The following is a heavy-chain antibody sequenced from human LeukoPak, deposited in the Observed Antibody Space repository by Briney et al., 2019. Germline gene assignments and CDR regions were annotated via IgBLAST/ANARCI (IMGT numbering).Heavy chain of an antibody. Sequence: PGGSLGLSCAASGFTFSSYSMNWVRQAPGKGLEWVSYISPSSSTMFYADSVKGRFTISRDNAKNSLYLHMNSLRDEDTAVYYCARAAYSSSPDYWGQGTLVTVSS. J-gene: IGHJ4*02. V-gene: IGHV3-48*02. CDR3: ARAAYSSSPDY. D-gene: IGHD6-13*01. CDR1: GFTFSSYS. CDR2: ISPSSSTM.